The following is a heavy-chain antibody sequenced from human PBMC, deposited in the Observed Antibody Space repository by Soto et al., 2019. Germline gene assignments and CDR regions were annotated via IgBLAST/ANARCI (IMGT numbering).Heavy chain of an antibody. D-gene: IGHD3-3*01. V-gene: IGHV3-21*01. CDR1: GFTFSSYS. J-gene: IGHJ6*02. CDR2: ISSSSSYI. CDR3: ARSQWRGYYGRDV. Sequence: EVQLVESGGGLVKPGGSLRLSCAASGFTFSSYSMNWVRQAPGKGLEWVSSISSSSSYIYYADSVKGRFTISRDNAKNSLYLQMNSLRAEDTAVYYCARSQWRGYYGRDVWGQGTTVTVSS.